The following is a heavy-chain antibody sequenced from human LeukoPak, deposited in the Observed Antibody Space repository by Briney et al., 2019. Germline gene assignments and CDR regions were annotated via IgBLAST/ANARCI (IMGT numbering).Heavy chain of an antibody. CDR3: ARADGIDYFDY. Sequence: GGSLRLSCAASGFTFSSYSMNWVRQAPGKGLEWVSSISSSSSYIYYADSVKGRFTISRDNAKNSLNLQMNSLRAEDTAVYYCARADGIDYFDYWGQGTLVTVSS. CDR2: ISSSSSYI. J-gene: IGHJ4*02. V-gene: IGHV3-21*01. CDR1: GFTFSSYS.